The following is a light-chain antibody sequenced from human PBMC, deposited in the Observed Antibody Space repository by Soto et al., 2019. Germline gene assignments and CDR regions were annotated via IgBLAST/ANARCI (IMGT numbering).Light chain of an antibody. CDR3: QQNASSPLP. Sequence: EIVLTQSPGTLSLSPGERATLSCRASQSVDNNYLAWYQQKPGQAPRLLIYRAFNRATGFPDRFSGSGSGKDFTLTIGRLEPEDFAVYYCQQNASSPLPFGGGTKVEI. CDR2: RAF. J-gene: IGKJ4*01. CDR1: QSVDNNY. V-gene: IGKV3-20*01.